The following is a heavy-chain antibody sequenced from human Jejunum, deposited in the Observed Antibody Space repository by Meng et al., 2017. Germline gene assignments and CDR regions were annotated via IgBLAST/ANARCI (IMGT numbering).Heavy chain of an antibody. CDR1: GGSISSGDYY. J-gene: IGHJ4*02. Sequence: QLQLQESGPGLVKPSQTLSLTCTVSGGSISSGDYYWSWIRQPPGKGLKWIGYIYYSGSIYYNPSFKSRVTISVDKTKNQISLEVSSVTAADTAVYYCARYGALSGYDSWGQGTLVTVSS. CDR2: IYYSGSI. CDR3: ARYGALSGYDS. V-gene: IGHV4-30-4*01. D-gene: IGHD3-9*01.